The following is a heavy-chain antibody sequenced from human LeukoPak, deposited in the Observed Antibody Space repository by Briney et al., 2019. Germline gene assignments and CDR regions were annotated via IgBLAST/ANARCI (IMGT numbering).Heavy chain of an antibody. J-gene: IGHJ4*02. V-gene: IGHV4-59*01. CDR2: IYYSGST. CDR1: GGSISSYY. Sequence: SETLSLTCTVSGGSISSYYWSWIRQPPGQGLEWIGYIYYSGSTNYNPSLKSRVTISVDTSKNQFSLKLSSVTAADTAVYYCARDGYLAVDYWGQGTLVTVSS. CDR3: ARDGYLAVDY. D-gene: IGHD2-2*03.